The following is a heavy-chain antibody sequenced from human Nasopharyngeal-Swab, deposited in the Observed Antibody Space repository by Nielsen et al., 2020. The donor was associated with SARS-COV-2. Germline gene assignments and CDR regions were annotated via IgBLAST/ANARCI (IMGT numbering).Heavy chain of an antibody. D-gene: IGHD5-12*01. Sequence: GGSLRLSCAASGFTFSNYWMGWVRQAPGKGLEWVGNIKQDGIDKYYADSVRGRFTISRDNAENALYLRMNSLSAEDTAIYYCARDHMVATHWYFDLWGRGTLVTVSS. CDR1: GFTFSNYW. J-gene: IGHJ2*01. CDR2: IKQDGIDK. CDR3: ARDHMVATHWYFDL. V-gene: IGHV3-7*01.